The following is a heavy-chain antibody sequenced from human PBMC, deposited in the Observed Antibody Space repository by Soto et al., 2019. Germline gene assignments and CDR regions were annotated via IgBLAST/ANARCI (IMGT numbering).Heavy chain of an antibody. Sequence: SLGLSCTASGFTFGDYAMSWFRQAPGKGLEWVGFIRSKAYGGTTEYAASVKGRFTISRDDSKSIAYLQMNSLKTEDTAVYYCTRDFMHRLPPGWFASWGQGTPVTGS. D-gene: IGHD2-2*01. J-gene: IGHJ5*01. CDR2: IRSKAYGGTT. CDR3: TRDFMHRLPPGWFAS. V-gene: IGHV3-49*03. CDR1: GFTFGDYA.